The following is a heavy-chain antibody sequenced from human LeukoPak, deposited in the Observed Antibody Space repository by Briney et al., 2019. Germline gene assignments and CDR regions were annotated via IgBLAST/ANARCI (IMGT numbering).Heavy chain of an antibody. CDR2: INQGGSVK. Sequence: GGSLRLSCAASGFTFSSYWMSWVRQAPGKGLEWVANINQGGSVKYYVDSVKGRFTISRDDAKNSLYVQMNSLRDEDTAVYYCARVGYSGWNLEYWGQGTLVTVSS. J-gene: IGHJ4*02. D-gene: IGHD5-12*01. V-gene: IGHV3-7*01. CDR3: ARVGYSGWNLEY. CDR1: GFTFSSYW.